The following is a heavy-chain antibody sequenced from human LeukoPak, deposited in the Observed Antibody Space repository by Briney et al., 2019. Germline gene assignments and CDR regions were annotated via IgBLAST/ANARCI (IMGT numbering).Heavy chain of an antibody. Sequence: ASVKVSCKASGYTFTSYAMNWVRQAPGQGLEWMGWINTNTGNPTYAQGLTGRFVFSLDTSVSTAYLQISSLKAEDTAVYYCAKKVLVYGMDVWGQGTTVTVSS. CDR3: AKKVLVYGMDV. J-gene: IGHJ6*02. D-gene: IGHD3-3*01. V-gene: IGHV7-4-1*02. CDR2: INTNTGNP. CDR1: GYTFTSYA.